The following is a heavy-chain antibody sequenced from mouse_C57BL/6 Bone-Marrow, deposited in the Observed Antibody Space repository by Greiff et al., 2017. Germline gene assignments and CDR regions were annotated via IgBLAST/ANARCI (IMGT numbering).Heavy chain of an antibody. D-gene: IGHD1-1*01. CDR1: GYTFTSYW. V-gene: IGHV1-50*01. CDR3: ARSFITTGVARDAMDY. Sequence: QVQLQQPGAELVKPGASVKLSCKASGYTFTSYWMQWVKQRPGQGLEWIGEIDPSDSYTNYNQKFKGKATLTVDTSSSTAYMQLSSLTSEDSAVYYCARSFITTGVARDAMDYWGQGTSVTVSS. J-gene: IGHJ4*01. CDR2: IDPSDSYT.